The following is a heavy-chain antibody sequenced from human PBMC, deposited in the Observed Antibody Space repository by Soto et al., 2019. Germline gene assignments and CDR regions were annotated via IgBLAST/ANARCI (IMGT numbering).Heavy chain of an antibody. J-gene: IGHJ4*02. CDR2: IYHSGST. CDR1: GGSISSGGSS. Sequence: SETLSLTCAVSGGSISSGGSSWTWIRQPPGKGLEWIGYIYHSGSTYYNPSLKSRVTISVDRSKNQFSLKLTSVTAADTAVYYCARDKITGLFDYWGQGTLVTVSS. CDR3: ARDKITGLFDY. V-gene: IGHV4-30-2*01. D-gene: IGHD2-8*02.